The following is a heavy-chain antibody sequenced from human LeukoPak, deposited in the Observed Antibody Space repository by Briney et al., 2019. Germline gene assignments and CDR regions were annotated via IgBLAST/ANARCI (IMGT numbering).Heavy chain of an antibody. J-gene: IGHJ4*02. D-gene: IGHD1-26*01. V-gene: IGHV4-4*02. Sequence: SETLSLTCGVSGGSISGTNWWSWVRQPPGQGLEWIGEISLRGLTNYNPSLRSRLTMSLDESKNQVSLNLTSVTAADTAVYYCSRESGPFSPFGFWGQGTLVSVHS. CDR3: SRESGPFSPFGF. CDR2: ISLRGLT. CDR1: GGSISGTNW.